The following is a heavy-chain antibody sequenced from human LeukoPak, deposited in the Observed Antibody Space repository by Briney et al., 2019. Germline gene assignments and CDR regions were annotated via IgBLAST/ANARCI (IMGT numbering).Heavy chain of an antibody. D-gene: IGHD3-22*01. J-gene: IGHJ4*02. CDR3: AGYDSSGYYYN. Sequence: PGGSLRLSCAASGFTVSSNYMSWVRQAPGKGLEWVSVIYSGGSTYYADSVKGRYTISRDNSKNTLYLQMNSLRAEDTAVYYCAGYDSSGYYYNWGQGTLVTVSS. CDR2: IYSGGST. CDR1: GFTVSSNY. V-gene: IGHV3-53*01.